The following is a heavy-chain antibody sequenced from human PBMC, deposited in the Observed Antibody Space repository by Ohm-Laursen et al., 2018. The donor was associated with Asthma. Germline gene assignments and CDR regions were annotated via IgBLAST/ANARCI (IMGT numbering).Heavy chain of an antibody. Sequence: SLRLSCAASGFTFSSYGMHWVRQAPGKGLEWVAVISYDGSNKYYADSVNGRFTVSRDDSKNTLYLQMNSLRPDDTALYYCARDVMEWYLPAFDFWGQGTLVTVSS. CDR3: ARDVMEWYLPAFDF. CDR1: GFTFSSYG. V-gene: IGHV3-30*03. CDR2: ISYDGSNK. J-gene: IGHJ4*02. D-gene: IGHD3-3*01.